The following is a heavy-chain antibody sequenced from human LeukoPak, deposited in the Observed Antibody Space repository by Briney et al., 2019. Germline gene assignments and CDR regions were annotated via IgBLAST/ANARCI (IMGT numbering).Heavy chain of an antibody. CDR1: GGTFSSYA. D-gene: IGHD6-19*01. J-gene: IGHJ4*02. CDR2: IIPIFGTA. CDR3: ARDNGIAVGGDFDY. V-gene: IGHV1-69*05. Sequence: SVKASCKASGGTFSSYAISWVRQAPGQGLEWMGRIIPIFGTANYAQKFQGRVTITTDESTSTAYMELSSLRSEDTAVYYCARDNGIAVGGDFDYWGQGTLVTVSS.